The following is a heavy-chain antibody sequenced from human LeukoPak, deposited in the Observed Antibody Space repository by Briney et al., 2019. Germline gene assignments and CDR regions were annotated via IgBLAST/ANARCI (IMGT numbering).Heavy chain of an antibody. CDR1: VGTFSSYA. Sequence: SVKVSCKASVGTFSSYAISWVRQAPGQGLEWMGRIIPILGIANYAQKFQGRVTITADKSTSTAYMELSSLRSEDTAVYYCARDSSNTYGGNSPIYWGQGTLVTVSS. CDR3: ARDSSNTYGGNSPIY. D-gene: IGHD4-23*01. J-gene: IGHJ4*02. V-gene: IGHV1-69*04. CDR2: IIPILGIA.